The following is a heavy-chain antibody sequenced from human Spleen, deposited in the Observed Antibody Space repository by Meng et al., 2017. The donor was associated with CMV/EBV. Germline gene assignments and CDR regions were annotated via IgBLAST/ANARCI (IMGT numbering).Heavy chain of an antibody. CDR3: ARFGLYDTSGYSLDP. CDR2: INHSGST. CDR1: GGSFSCYY. D-gene: IGHD3-22*01. J-gene: IGHJ5*02. Sequence: VYGGSFSCYYWNWIRQPPGKGLEWIGEINHSGSTNYNPSLKSRVTISVDTSKNQFSLKLTSVTAADTAVYYCARFGLYDTSGYSLDPWGQGTLVTVSS. V-gene: IGHV4-34*01.